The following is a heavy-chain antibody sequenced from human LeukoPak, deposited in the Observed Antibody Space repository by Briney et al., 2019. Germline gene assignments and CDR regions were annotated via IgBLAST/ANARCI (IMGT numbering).Heavy chain of an antibody. CDR3: ARRGYFDS. J-gene: IGHJ4*02. CDR1: GGSISTYD. Sequence: SETLSLTCTVSGGSISTYDWSWIRQPPGKGLEWIGYIFYTGSTTYNPSLQGRVTISVDTSKNQFSLKLSSVTAADTAVYYCARRGYFDSWGQGTLVTVSS. V-gene: IGHV4-59*08. CDR2: IFYTGST.